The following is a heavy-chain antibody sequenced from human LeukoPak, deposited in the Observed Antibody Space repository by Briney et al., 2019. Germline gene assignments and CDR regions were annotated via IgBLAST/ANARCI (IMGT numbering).Heavy chain of an antibody. CDR2: ISYDGSNK. CDR1: GFTFSSYG. V-gene: IGHV3-30*18. J-gene: IGHJ4*02. Sequence: GRSLRLSCAASGFTFSSYGMHWVRQAPGKGLEWVAVISYDGSNKYYADSVKGRFTISRDNSKNTLYLQMNSLRAEDTAVYYCAKVYYYDSSGYFDYWGQGTLVTVSS. CDR3: AKVYYYDSSGYFDY. D-gene: IGHD3-22*01.